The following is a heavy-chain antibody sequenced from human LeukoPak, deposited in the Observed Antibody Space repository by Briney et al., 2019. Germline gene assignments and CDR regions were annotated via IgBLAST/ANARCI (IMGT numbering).Heavy chain of an antibody. CDR2: TSVYNGNT. Sequence: GASVKVSCKASGYTINTYDISWVRQAPGQGLEWMGWTSVYNGNTNYAQKFQGRVTMTTDTSTSTTYMELRSLRSDDKAMYYCARVDSGRYYGHDYWGQGTLVTVTS. D-gene: IGHD1-26*01. J-gene: IGHJ4*02. CDR3: ARVDSGRYYGHDY. CDR1: GYTINTYD. V-gene: IGHV1-18*01.